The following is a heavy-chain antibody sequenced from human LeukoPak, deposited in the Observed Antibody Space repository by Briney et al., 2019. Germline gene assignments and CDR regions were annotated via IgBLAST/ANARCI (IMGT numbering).Heavy chain of an antibody. CDR1: GYTFTSYY. J-gene: IGHJ4*02. Sequence: ASVKVSCKASGYTFTSYYMHWVRQAPGQGLEWMGIIKPSGGSTSYAQKFQGRVTMTRDKSTSTVYMELSSLRSEDTAVYYCARATGGKYYYDSSGYYAPEYWGQGTLVTVSS. V-gene: IGHV1-46*01. D-gene: IGHD3-22*01. CDR3: ARATGGKYYYDSSGYYAPEY. CDR2: IKPSGGST.